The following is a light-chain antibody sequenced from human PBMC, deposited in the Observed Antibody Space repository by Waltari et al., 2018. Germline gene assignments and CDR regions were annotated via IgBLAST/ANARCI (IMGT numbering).Light chain of an antibody. CDR1: SSEIGDSNY. CDR3: SSFAGTHHVV. J-gene: IGLJ2*01. Sequence: QSALTQPPSASGSPGQSVTISCTGTSSEIGDSNYVSWYQQHPGKVPKLMIYDFYKRPSGVPDRFPCYKSGNTAFLTVSGLQGEDEADYYRSSFAGTHHVVFGGGTKLTVL. V-gene: IGLV2-8*01. CDR2: DFY.